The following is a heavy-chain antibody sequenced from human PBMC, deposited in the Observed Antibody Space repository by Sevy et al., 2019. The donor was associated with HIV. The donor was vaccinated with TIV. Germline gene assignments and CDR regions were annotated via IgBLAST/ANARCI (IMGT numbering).Heavy chain of an antibody. CDR3: ARTVVLVDGPRNWLDT. D-gene: IGHD2-8*02. Sequence: GGSLRLSCAVSKFTVSNNYMTWVRQAPGKGLEWVSTLYDSGAAYYAVSVKGRFTVSRDKSKNTLYLQMNSLRAEDTAVYYCARTVVLVDGPRNWLDTWGQGTLVTVSS. CDR2: LYDSGAA. J-gene: IGHJ5*02. CDR1: KFTVSNNY. V-gene: IGHV3-53*01.